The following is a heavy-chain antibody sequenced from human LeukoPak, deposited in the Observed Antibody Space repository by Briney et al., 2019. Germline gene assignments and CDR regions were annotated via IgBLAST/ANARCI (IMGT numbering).Heavy chain of an antibody. J-gene: IGHJ4*02. CDR2: INYSGST. CDR3: ARHGGYYFDY. CDR1: GGSFSGYY. V-gene: IGHV4-34*01. Sequence: SETLSLTCAVYGGSFSGYYWSWIRQPPGKGLEWIGEINYSGSTNYNPSLKSRVTISVDTSKNQFSLRLSSLTAADTAVYYCARHGGYYFDYWGQGNLVTVSS. D-gene: IGHD3-16*01.